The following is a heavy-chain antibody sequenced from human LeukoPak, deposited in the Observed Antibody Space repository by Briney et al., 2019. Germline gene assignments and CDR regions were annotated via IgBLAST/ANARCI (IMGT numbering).Heavy chain of an antibody. D-gene: IGHD3-10*01. Sequence: PGGSLRLSCAASGFTFSSYAMTWVRQAPGKGLEWVSTISGDAGSTFYADSVKGRFTISRDNSKNTLYLLMNSLRAEDTAVYYCAKAPTGTYYWGQGILVTVSS. V-gene: IGHV3-23*01. CDR2: ISGDAGST. CDR3: AKAPTGTYY. CDR1: GFTFSSYA. J-gene: IGHJ4*02.